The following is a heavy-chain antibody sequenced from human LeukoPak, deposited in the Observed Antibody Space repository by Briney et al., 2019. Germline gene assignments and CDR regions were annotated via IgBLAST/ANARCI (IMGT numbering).Heavy chain of an antibody. D-gene: IGHD3-22*01. Sequence: ASVKVSCKASGYTFTSYAMNWVRQAPGQGLEWMGWINTNTGNPTYAQGFTGRFVFSLDTSVSTAYLQISSLKAEDTAVYYCARDPIYDSSGYYGWFDPWGREPWSPSPQ. V-gene: IGHV7-4-1*02. CDR2: INTNTGNP. CDR3: ARDPIYDSSGYYGWFDP. J-gene: IGHJ5*02. CDR1: GYTFTSYA.